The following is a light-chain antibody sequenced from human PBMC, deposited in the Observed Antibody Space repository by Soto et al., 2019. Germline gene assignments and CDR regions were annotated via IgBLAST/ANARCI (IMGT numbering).Light chain of an antibody. CDR3: HQRSNWPLGT. J-gene: IGKJ4*01. Sequence: DIVLTQSPATLSLSPGDRATLSCRASQSVGNYLAWYQQRPGQAPRLLIFDASRRATDIPARFSGTGSGTDFTLTISSLEPEDFAIYYCHQRSNWPLGTFGGGTKVDIK. CDR2: DAS. V-gene: IGKV3-11*01. CDR1: QSVGNY.